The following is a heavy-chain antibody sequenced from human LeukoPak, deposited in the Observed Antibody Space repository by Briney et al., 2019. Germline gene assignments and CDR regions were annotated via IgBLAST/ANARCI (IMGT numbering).Heavy chain of an antibody. V-gene: IGHV1-18*01. CDR2: VSAYNGNT. D-gene: IGHD4-17*01. CDR3: ARAWSGAVTTTDGYYNMDV. Sequence: ASVKVSCKASGYTFTSYGINWVRQAPGQGLEWMGWVSAYNGNTNYARELQGRVTMTTDASTSTAYMELRSLRTDDTAVYYCARAWSGAVTTTDGYYNMDVWGKGTTVTVSS. CDR1: GYTFTSYG. J-gene: IGHJ6*03.